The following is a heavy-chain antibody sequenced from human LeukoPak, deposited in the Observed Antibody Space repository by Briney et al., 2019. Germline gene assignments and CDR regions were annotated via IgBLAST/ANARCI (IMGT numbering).Heavy chain of an antibody. CDR3: ASAYCSSTSCWAFDI. D-gene: IGHD2-2*01. J-gene: IGHJ3*02. V-gene: IGHV4-59*01. CDR2: IYYSGST. Sequence: PSETLSLTCTVSGGSINNYYWNWIRQPPGKGLEWVGYIYYSGSTSYNPSLKSRVTISIDTSKSQFFLKLSSVTAADTAVYYCASAYCSSTSCWAFDIWGQGTMVTVSS. CDR1: GGSINNYY.